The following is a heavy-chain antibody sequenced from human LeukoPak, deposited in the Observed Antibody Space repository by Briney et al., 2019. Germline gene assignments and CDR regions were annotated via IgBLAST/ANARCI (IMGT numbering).Heavy chain of an antibody. V-gene: IGHV3-21*01. CDR1: GFTFSSYS. J-gene: IGHJ4*02. Sequence: SLXXXCXASGFTFSSYSMNXVRQAPGKGREWVSSISSSSSYIYYADSVKGRFTISRDNAKNSLYLQMNSLRAEDTAVYYCARDPSPYDYWGQGTLVTVSS. CDR2: ISSSSSYI. CDR3: ARDPSPYDY.